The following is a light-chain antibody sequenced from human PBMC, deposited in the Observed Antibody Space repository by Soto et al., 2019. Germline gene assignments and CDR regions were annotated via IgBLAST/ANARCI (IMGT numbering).Light chain of an antibody. Sequence: IVIPHSPATLSVSPGERATLSCRASQNIYSNVAWYQQRPGQAPRLLIYDASNRATGIPARFSGSGSGTDFTLTISSLEPEDFAVYYCQQRSNWPPWSFGQGIKVDIK. CDR2: DAS. V-gene: IGKV3-11*01. CDR1: QNIYSN. J-gene: IGKJ1*01. CDR3: QQRSNWPPWS.